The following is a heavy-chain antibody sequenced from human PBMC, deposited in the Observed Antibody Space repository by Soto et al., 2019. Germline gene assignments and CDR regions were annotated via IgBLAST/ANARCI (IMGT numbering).Heavy chain of an antibody. D-gene: IGHD3-10*01. CDR2: IYYSGST. Sequence: QVQLQESGPGLVKPSQTLSLTCTVSGGSISSGDYYWSWIRQPPGKGLEWIGYIYYSGSTYYNPSLKSRVTISADTSKNQFSLKLSSVTAADTAVYYRASVGGFGATTIDYWGQGTLVTVSS. V-gene: IGHV4-30-4*01. CDR1: GGSISSGDYY. CDR3: ASVGGFGATTIDY. J-gene: IGHJ4*02.